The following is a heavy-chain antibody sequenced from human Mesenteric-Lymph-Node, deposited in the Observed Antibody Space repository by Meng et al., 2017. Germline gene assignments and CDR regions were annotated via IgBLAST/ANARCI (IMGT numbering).Heavy chain of an antibody. D-gene: IGHD4-17*01. CDR2: IYHSGST. CDR3: ARGPTTYFDY. V-gene: IGHV4-4*02. Sequence: QGQLQQWGVGLLKPSETLSLPCAVSGGSISSINLWTWVRQPPGKGLEWIGEIYHSGSTNYNPSLKSRVTISVDTSKNQFSLKLSSVTAADTAVYYCARGPTTYFDYWGQGTLVTVSS. CDR1: GGSISSINL. J-gene: IGHJ4*02.